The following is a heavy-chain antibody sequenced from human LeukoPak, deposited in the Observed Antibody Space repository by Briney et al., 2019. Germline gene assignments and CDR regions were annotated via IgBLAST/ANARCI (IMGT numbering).Heavy chain of an antibody. V-gene: IGHV3-7*01. D-gene: IGHD3-22*01. CDR1: GLTFSSYW. CDR3: ARVSGYYSWYFDY. J-gene: IGHJ4*02. Sequence: GGSLSLSCAASGLTFSSYWMSWVRQAPGKGLEWVANIKQDGSEKYYVDSVKGRFTISRDNAKNSLYLQMNSLRADDTAVYYCARVSGYYSWYFDYWGQGTLVTVSS. CDR2: IKQDGSEK.